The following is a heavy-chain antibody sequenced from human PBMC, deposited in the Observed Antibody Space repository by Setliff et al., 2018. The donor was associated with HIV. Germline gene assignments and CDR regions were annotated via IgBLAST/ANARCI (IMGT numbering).Heavy chain of an antibody. CDR2: IDSNNGNR. Sequence: ASVKVSCKASGYSLSTYAISWVRQAPGQGLEWMGWIDSNNGNRNFAQKFRGRVTMTTDISTNTAYMDVRSLSFDDTAVYYCVRLTADRTNYYYYMDVWGKGTTVTVSS. J-gene: IGHJ6*03. CDR3: VRLTADRTNYYYYMDV. D-gene: IGHD2-8*01. CDR1: GYSLSTYA. V-gene: IGHV1-18*01.